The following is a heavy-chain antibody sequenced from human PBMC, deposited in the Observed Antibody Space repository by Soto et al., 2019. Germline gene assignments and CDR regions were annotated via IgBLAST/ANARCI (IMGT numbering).Heavy chain of an antibody. V-gene: IGHV3-11*05. CDR3: ARHKLYGSGTGAGYGMDV. CDR2: ISSNSRYT. CDR1: GFTLSDYY. Sequence: QVQLVESGGGLVEPGGPLRLSCAASGFTLSDYYMSWIRQAPGKGLEWVSYISSNSRYTNYADSVKGRFTISKDNAKKSLYLQMSSLRVEDTAVYYCARHKLYGSGTGAGYGMDVWGQGTTVTVSS. J-gene: IGHJ6*02. D-gene: IGHD3-10*01.